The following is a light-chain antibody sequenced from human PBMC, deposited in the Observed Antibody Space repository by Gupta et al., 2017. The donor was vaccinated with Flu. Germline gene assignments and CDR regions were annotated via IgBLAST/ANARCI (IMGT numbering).Light chain of an antibody. CDR2: KDS. CDR3: YSAADNIGV. V-gene: IGLV3-27*01. J-gene: IGLJ2*01. Sequence: SHELPQPSSVSVSPGQTARITCSGDILGKKYARWFQQKPGQAPVLLIYKDSERPSGIPERFSGSSSGATVTLAIHGAQLDDEADYYCYSAADNIGVFGGGTKLTVL. CDR1: ILGKKY.